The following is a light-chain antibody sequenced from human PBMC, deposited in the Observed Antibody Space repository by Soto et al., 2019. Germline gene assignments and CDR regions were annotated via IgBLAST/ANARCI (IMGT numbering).Light chain of an antibody. Sequence: EIVFTQSPGTLSLSPGEGATLSCRASQSVSSSDLAWYQQKPGQAPRLLIYGASSRATGIPDRFSGSGSGTDFTLTISRLEPEDFAVYYCQQYGSSPTTFGQGTKV. J-gene: IGKJ1*01. CDR1: QSVSSSD. CDR3: QQYGSSPTT. CDR2: GAS. V-gene: IGKV3-20*01.